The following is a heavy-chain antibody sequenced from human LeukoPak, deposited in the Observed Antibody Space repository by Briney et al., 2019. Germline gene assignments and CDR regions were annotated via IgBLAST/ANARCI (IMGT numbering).Heavy chain of an antibody. CDR1: GFTFSSYA. V-gene: IGHV3-30*04. CDR3: ARSGRWLGYFDY. J-gene: IGHJ4*02. D-gene: IGHD6-19*01. Sequence: PGKSLRLSCAASGFTFSSYAVHWVRQAPGRGLEWVAAISYDGNNKYYADSVKGRFTISRVNSRDTLYLQMSSLKTEDTAVYYCARSGRWLGYFDYWGQGTLVTVSS. CDR2: ISYDGNNK.